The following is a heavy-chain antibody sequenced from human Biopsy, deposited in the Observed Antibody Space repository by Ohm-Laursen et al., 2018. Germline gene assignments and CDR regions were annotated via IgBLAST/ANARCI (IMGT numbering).Heavy chain of an antibody. CDR1: GGPITSYY. D-gene: IGHD6-6*01. V-gene: IGHV4-59*12. CDR2: IYYSGST. Sequence: TLSLTCTVSGGPITSYYRSWIRRPPGKGLEWIGYIYYSGSTNYNPSFKSRVTISEDRSKNQFSLKLKSVTAADTAVYYCATSLPSHWGSAALENWGQGILVTVPS. J-gene: IGHJ4*02. CDR3: ATSLPSHWGSAALEN.